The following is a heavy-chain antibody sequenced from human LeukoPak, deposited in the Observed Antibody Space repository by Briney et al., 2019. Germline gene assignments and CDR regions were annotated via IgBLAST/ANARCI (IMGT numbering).Heavy chain of an antibody. CDR3: ARGNYYYYYMDV. CDR2: ISWDGAST. V-gene: IGHV3-43*01. D-gene: IGHD3-10*01. J-gene: IGHJ6*03. Sequence: GGSLRLSCAASGFTLDEYTVHWVRQAPGKGLEWVSLISWDGASTYYADSVEGRFTISRDNSKNSLYLQMNSLRTEDTALYYCARGNYYYYYMDVWGKGTTVTISS. CDR1: GFTLDEYT.